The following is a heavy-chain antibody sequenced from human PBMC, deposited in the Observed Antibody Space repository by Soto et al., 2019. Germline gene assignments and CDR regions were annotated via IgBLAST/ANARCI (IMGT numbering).Heavy chain of an antibody. J-gene: IGHJ5*02. Sequence: GASVKVSCKAPGYTFTNYGISWVRQAPGQGLEWMGWINTYNGNTNHAQKLQGRVTMTTDTSTSTAYMELRSLRSDDTAVYYCARGVGSGTYYNQYNWFDPWGQGTLVTVSS. D-gene: IGHD3-10*01. CDR2: INTYNGNT. V-gene: IGHV1-18*01. CDR3: ARGVGSGTYYNQYNWFDP. CDR1: GYTFTNYG.